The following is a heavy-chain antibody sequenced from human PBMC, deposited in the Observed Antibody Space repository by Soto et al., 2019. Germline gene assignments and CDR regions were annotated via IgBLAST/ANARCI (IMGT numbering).Heavy chain of an antibody. D-gene: IGHD3-3*01. CDR3: AHIEIFGVVIGYFDY. J-gene: IGHJ4*02. V-gene: IGHV2-5*02. Sequence: SGPTLVNPTQTLTLTCTSSGFSLSTSGVGVGWIRQPPGKALEWLALIYWDDDKRYSPSLKSRLTITKDTSKNQVVLTMTNMDPVNTATYYCAHIEIFGVVIGYFDYWGQGTLVTVSS. CDR1: GFSLSTSGVG. CDR2: IYWDDDK.